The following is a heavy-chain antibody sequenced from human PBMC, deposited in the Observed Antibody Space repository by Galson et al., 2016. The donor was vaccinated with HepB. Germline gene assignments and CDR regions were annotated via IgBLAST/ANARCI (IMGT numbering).Heavy chain of an antibody. V-gene: IGHV4-34*01. CDR2: ISYSGST. D-gene: IGHD5-12*01. CDR1: SGSFSRYF. Sequence: SETLSLTCAVYSGSFSRYFWSWTRQSPGKGLEWIGEISYSGSTNYNPSLRSRVTISLDTSKNQFSLRLTSLTAADAATYYCARNGRATADFDYWGQGTLVTVSP. J-gene: IGHJ4*02. CDR3: ARNGRATADFDY.